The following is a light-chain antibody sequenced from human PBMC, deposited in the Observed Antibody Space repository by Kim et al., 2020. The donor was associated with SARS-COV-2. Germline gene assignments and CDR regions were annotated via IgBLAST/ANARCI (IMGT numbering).Light chain of an antibody. CDR3: QVWDSSTVI. CDR1: NIQRKN. V-gene: IGLV3-9*01. J-gene: IGLJ2*01. Sequence: SVALGQTARITCGGNNIQRKNVHWYQQKPGQAPVLVINRDSNRPSGIPERFSGSNSGNTATLTISRAQAGDEADYYCQVWDSSTVIFGGGTQLTVL. CDR2: RDS.